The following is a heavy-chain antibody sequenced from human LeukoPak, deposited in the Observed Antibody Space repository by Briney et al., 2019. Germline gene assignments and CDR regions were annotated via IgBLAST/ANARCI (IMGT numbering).Heavy chain of an antibody. CDR1: GDTLTEVS. CDR3: ATENKGMMVRGEYWFDP. V-gene: IGHV1-24*01. CDR2: FDPEDGET. D-gene: IGHD3-10*01. J-gene: IGHJ5*02. Sequence: ASMKVSCKVSGDTLTEVSMHWVRQAPGKGLEWMGCFDPEDGETIYAQKFQGRVTMTEDTSTGTAYMELSSLRSEDTAVYYCATENKGMMVRGEYWFDPWGQGTLVTVSS.